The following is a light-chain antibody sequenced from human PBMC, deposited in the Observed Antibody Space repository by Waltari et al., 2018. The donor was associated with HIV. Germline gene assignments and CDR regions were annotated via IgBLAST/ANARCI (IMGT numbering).Light chain of an antibody. V-gene: IGKV1-33*01. CDR3: QQYDNPLIT. CDR1: QDISNC. J-gene: IGKJ5*01. CDR2: DAS. Sequence: DIQMTQSRSSLSASVGDRVTITCQASQDISNCLNWYQQKPGKAPKLLIYDASNLHTGVPSRFSGSGSGTDFTFTISSLQPEDIATYYCQQYDNPLITFGQGTRLEI.